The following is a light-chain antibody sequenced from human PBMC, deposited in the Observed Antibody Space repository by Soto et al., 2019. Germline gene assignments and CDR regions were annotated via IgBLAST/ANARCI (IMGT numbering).Light chain of an antibody. CDR2: EVS. CDR3: ISYAGSNNNYV. V-gene: IGLV2-8*01. CDR1: SSDVGGYNY. J-gene: IGLJ1*01. Sequence: QSALTQPPSASGSPGQSVTISCTGNSSDVGGYNYVSWYQQHPGKAPKLMIYEVSKRPSGVPDRFSGSKSGNTASLTVSGLQGEDEADYYCISYAGSNNNYVFGTGSKLTVI.